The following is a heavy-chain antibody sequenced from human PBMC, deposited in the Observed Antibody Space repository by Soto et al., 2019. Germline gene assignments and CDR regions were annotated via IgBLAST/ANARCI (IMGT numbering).Heavy chain of an antibody. CDR2: INHSGST. Sequence: PSETLSLTCAVYGGSFSGYYWSWIRQPPGKGLEWIGEINHSGSTNYNPSLKSRVTISVDTSKNQFSLKLSSVTAADTAVYYRARRYSTQSYNWFDPWGQGTLVTVSS. V-gene: IGHV4-34*01. CDR1: GGSFSGYY. D-gene: IGHD3-16*02. CDR3: ARRYSTQSYNWFDP. J-gene: IGHJ5*02.